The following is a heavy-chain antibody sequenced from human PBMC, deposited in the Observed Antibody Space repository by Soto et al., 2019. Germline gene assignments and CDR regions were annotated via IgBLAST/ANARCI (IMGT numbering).Heavy chain of an antibody. CDR1: GYTLTELS. V-gene: IGHV1-24*01. J-gene: IGHJ5*02. CDR3: APLVSGEGVVGAILNWFDP. CDR2: FDPEDGET. Sequence: ASVKVSCKVSGYTLTELSMHWVRQAPGKGLEWMGGFDPEDGETIYSQKFQGRVTVTEDTSTDTVYMEVSSLRSEDTAVYYCAPLVSGEGVVGAILNWFDPWGQGTLVTGSS. D-gene: IGHD1-26*01.